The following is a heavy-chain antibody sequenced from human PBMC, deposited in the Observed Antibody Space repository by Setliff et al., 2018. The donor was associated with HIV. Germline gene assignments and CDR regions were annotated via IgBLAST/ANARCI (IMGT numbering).Heavy chain of an antibody. D-gene: IGHD2-15*01. CDR2: IIPILGIA. V-gene: IGHV1-69*10. CDR3: ARGYCGGGICYSPNWLDP. J-gene: IGHJ5*02. Sequence: SVKVSCKASGGTFSSYAISWVRQAPGQGLEWMGGIIPILGIANYAQKFRDRVTLTTDTSTSTAYMEVRSLTSDDTAVYYCARGYCGGGICYSPNWLDPWGQGTLVTVSS. CDR1: GGTFSSYA.